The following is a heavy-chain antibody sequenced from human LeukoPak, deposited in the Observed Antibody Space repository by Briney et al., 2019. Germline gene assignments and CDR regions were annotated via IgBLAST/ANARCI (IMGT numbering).Heavy chain of an antibody. Sequence: GASVKVSCKASGYTFTSYGISWVRQAPGQGLEWMGWISAYNGNTNYAQKLQGRVTMTTDTSTSTAYMELRSLRSEDTAVYYCARGDPVYYDTSGPSFEYFQHWGQGTLVTVSS. D-gene: IGHD3-22*01. CDR2: ISAYNGNT. J-gene: IGHJ1*01. V-gene: IGHV1-18*01. CDR1: GYTFTSYG. CDR3: ARGDPVYYDTSGPSFEYFQH.